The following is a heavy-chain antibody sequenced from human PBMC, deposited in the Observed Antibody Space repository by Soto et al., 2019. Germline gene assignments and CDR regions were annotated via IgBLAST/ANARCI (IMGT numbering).Heavy chain of an antibody. V-gene: IGHV2-5*02. CDR1: GFSLSTSGVG. CDR2: IYWDDDK. CDR3: AHVTPSGYDFGNWLDP. J-gene: IGHJ5*02. D-gene: IGHD5-12*01. Sequence: SGXTLVNPTQTLTLTCTFSGFSLSTSGVGVGWIRQPPGKALEWLALIYWDDDKRYSPSLKSRLTITKDTSKNQVVLTMTNMDPVDTATYYCAHVTPSGYDFGNWLDPWGQGTLVTVSS.